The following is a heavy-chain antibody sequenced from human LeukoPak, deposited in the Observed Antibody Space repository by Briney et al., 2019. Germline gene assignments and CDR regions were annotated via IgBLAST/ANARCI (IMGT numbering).Heavy chain of an antibody. CDR2: ISSSSSYI. D-gene: IGHD3-22*01. J-gene: IGHJ4*02. Sequence: GGSLRLSCAASGSTFSSYSMNWVRQAPGKGLEWVSSISSSSSYIYYADSVKGRFTISRDNAKNSLYLQMNSLRAEDTAVYYCAREIDYYDSSGYYHDYWGQGTLVTVSS. V-gene: IGHV3-21*01. CDR3: AREIDYYDSSGYYHDY. CDR1: GSTFSSYS.